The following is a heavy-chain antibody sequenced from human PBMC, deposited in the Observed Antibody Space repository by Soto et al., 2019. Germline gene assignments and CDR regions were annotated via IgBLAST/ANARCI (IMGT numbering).Heavy chain of an antibody. CDR2: IYYSGVA. CDR1: GGSTNSGGYY. Sequence: SETLSLTCTVSGGSTNSGGYYWTWIRQHPGKGLEWIGYIYYSGVATYNPSLKSRATMSRDTSKNEFSLKLTSVTAADTAIYYCARGDSDLAVSEAAYWGQGTLVTVSS. V-gene: IGHV4-61*08. J-gene: IGHJ1*01. CDR3: ARGDSDLAVSEAAY. D-gene: IGHD2-15*01.